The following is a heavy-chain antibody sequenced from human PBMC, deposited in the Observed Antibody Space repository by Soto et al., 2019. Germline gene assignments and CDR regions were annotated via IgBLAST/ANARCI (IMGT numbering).Heavy chain of an antibody. V-gene: IGHV1-18*01. J-gene: IGHJ5*02. D-gene: IGHD6-13*01. Sequence: QVQLVQSGAEVKKPGASVKVSCKASGYTFTSYGISWVRQTPGQGLEWMGWISAYNGNTNYAQKLQGRDTMTTDTSTSTAYMELRSLRSDDTAVYYCANDSSWYPTGWFDPWGQGTLVTVSS. CDR3: ANDSSWYPTGWFDP. CDR1: GYTFTSYG. CDR2: ISAYNGNT.